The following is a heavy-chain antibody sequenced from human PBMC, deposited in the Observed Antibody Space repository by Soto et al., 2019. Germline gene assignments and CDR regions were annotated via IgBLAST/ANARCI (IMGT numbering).Heavy chain of an antibody. CDR2: IYYSGST. CDR1: GGSISSSSYY. D-gene: IGHD6-13*01. CDR3: AGSTSWFDP. V-gene: IGHV4-39*01. J-gene: IGHJ5*02. Sequence: SETMSLTCTVSGGSISSSSYYWGWIRQPPGKGLEWIGSIYYSGSTYYNPPLKSRVTISVDTSKNQFSLKLSSVTAADTAVYNCAGSTSWFDPWGQGTLVTVSS.